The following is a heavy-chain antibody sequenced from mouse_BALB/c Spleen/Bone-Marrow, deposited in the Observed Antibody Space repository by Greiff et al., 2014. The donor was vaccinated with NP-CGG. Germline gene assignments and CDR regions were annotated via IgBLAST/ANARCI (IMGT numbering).Heavy chain of an antibody. CDR3: ARSGTPAWFAY. CDR1: GYTFSRYT. J-gene: IGHJ3*01. D-gene: IGHD3-3*01. Sequence: QVQLKQSAAELARPGASVKMSCKASGYTFSRYTIHWIKQRPGQGLEWIGFINPASEFSEYNQKFKDKTTLTADKSSPTAYMQLNSLTSEDSAVYYCARSGTPAWFAYWGQGTLVTVSA. CDR2: INPASEFS. V-gene: IGHV1-4*02.